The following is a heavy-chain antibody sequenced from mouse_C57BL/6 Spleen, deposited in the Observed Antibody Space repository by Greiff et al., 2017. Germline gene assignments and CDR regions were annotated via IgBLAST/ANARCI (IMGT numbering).Heavy chain of an antibody. CDR3: ARGGANSWYFDV. V-gene: IGHV5-17*01. D-gene: IGHD4-1*01. CDR1: GFTFSDYG. Sequence: DVKLVESGGGLVKPGGSLQLSCAASGFTFSDYGMHWVRQAPEKGLEWVAYISSGSSTIYYADTVKGRFTISRDNAKNTLFLQMTSLRSEDTAMYYCARGGANSWYFDVWGTGTTVTVSS. J-gene: IGHJ1*03. CDR2: ISSGSSTI.